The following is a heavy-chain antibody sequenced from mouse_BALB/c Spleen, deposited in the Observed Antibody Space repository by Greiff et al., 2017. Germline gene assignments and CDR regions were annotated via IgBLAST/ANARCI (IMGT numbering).Heavy chain of an antibody. J-gene: IGHJ4*01. CDR3: ARMEMDY. CDR1: GFTFSDYY. V-gene: IGHV5-4*02. CDR2: ISDGGSYT. Sequence: DVQLVESGGGLVKPGGSLKLSCAASGFTFSDYYMYWVRQTPEKRLEWVATISDGGSYTYYPDSVKGRFTISRDNAKNNLYLQMSSLKSEDTAMYYCARMEMDYWGQGTSVTVSS.